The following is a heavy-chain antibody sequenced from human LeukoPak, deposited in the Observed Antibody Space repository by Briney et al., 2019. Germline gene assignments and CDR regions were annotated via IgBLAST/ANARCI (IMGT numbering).Heavy chain of an antibody. CDR2: ISGSADNT. CDR1: GFTLSSYA. J-gene: IGHJ4*02. Sequence: PGGSLRLSCTASGFTLSSYAMSWVRQAPGEGLEWDSTISGSADNTNYAEAVKGRFTISRDNSKNTMYLQMNSLRAEDTAVYYCAKQGFGCWGQGTLVTVSS. CDR3: AKQGFGC. V-gene: IGHV3-23*01.